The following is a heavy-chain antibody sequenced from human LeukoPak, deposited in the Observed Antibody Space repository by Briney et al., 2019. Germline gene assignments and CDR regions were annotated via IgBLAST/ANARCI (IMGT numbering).Heavy chain of an antibody. CDR2: IWYDGSNK. CDR3: ARDTGCTNGVCYMEGWFDP. CDR1: GFTFSSYG. Sequence: PGRSLRLSCAASGFTFSSYGMHWVRQAPGKGLEWVAVIWYDGSNKYYADSVKGRFTISRDNSKNTLYLQMNSLRAEDTAVYYCARDTGCTNGVCYMEGWFDPWGQGTLVTVSS. J-gene: IGHJ5*02. D-gene: IGHD2-8*01. V-gene: IGHV3-33*01.